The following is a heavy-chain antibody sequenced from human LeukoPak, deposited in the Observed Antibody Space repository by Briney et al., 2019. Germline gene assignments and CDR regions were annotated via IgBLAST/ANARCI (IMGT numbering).Heavy chain of an antibody. J-gene: IGHJ4*02. CDR3: AREQGRTFDY. Sequence: PGGSLRLSCAASGFTFSSYSMNWVRQAPGKGLEWVSSISSSSSYIYYADSVKGRFTISRDNAKNSLYLQMNSLRAGDTAVYYCAREQGRTFDYWGQGTLVTVSS. D-gene: IGHD1/OR15-1a*01. V-gene: IGHV3-21*01. CDR1: GFTFSSYS. CDR2: ISSSSSYI.